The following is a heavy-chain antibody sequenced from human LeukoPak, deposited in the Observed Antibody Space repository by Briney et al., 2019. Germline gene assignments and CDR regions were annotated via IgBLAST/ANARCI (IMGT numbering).Heavy chain of an antibody. Sequence: PSETLSLTCTVSGGSISSYYWSWIRQPPGKGLEWIGYIYYSGSTYYNPSLKSRVTISVDTSKNQFSLKLSSVTAADTAVYYCAGSSDYYGSGSYVDYWGQGTLVTVSS. CDR1: GGSISSYY. CDR2: IYYSGST. CDR3: AGSSDYYGSGSYVDY. V-gene: IGHV4-59*06. J-gene: IGHJ4*02. D-gene: IGHD3-10*01.